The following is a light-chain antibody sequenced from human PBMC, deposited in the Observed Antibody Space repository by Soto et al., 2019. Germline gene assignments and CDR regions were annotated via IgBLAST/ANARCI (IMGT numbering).Light chain of an antibody. V-gene: IGKV3-15*01. CDR3: QQYNNWPYT. Sequence: EIVMTQSPATLSVSPGERATLSCRASQSVSSTLAWYQQKPGQAPRLLIYGASTRATGIPARFSGSGSGTELTLTISSLQSEDSAVYYCQQYNNWPYTFGQGTKLEIK. CDR2: GAS. J-gene: IGKJ2*01. CDR1: QSVSST.